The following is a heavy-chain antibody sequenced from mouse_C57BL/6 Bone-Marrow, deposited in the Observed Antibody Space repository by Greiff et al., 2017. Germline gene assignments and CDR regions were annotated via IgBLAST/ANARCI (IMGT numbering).Heavy chain of an antibody. Sequence: ESGPGLVKPSQSLSLTCSVTGYSITSGYYWNWIRQFPGNKLEWMGYISYDGSNNYNPSLKNLISIARETSKNQFFLKLNSVTTENTATYYCAREGAYYSNYDYWGQGTTLTVSS. J-gene: IGHJ2*01. CDR2: ISYDGSN. D-gene: IGHD2-5*01. V-gene: IGHV3-6*01. CDR3: AREGAYYSNYDY. CDR1: GYSITSGYY.